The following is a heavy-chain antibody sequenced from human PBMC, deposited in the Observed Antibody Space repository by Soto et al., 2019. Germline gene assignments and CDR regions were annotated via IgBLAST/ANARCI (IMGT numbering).Heavy chain of an antibody. CDR2: TYYRSKWYN. CDR3: ARVYDFWSGYYKVDYYYYGMDV. CDR1: GDSVSSNSAA. J-gene: IGHJ6*02. D-gene: IGHD3-3*01. V-gene: IGHV6-1*01. Sequence: SQTLLLTCAISGDSVSSNSAAWNWIRQSPSRGLEWLGRTYYRSKWYNDYAVSVKSRLTINPDTSKNQFSLQLNSVTPEDTAVYYCARVYDFWSGYYKVDYYYYGMDVWGQGTTVTVSS.